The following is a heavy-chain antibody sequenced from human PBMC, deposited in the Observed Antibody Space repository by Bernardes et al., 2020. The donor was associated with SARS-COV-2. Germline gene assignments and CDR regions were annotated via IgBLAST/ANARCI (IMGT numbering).Heavy chain of an antibody. J-gene: IGHJ4*02. CDR1: GFSFKDYR. CDR2: IMEDGSAK. Sequence: GGSLRLSCVASGFSFKDYRMSWVRQAPGKGLEWVGNIMEDGSAKNYMDSVKGRFTISRDNTKNSLYLQMNSLRAEDTAVYYCARIDEVTGRDYWGQGTLVTVSS. CDR3: ARIDEVTGRDY. V-gene: IGHV3-7*01. D-gene: IGHD6-19*01.